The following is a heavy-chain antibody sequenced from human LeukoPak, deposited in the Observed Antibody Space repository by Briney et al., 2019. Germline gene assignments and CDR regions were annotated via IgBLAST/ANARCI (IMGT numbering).Heavy chain of an antibody. Sequence: GGSLRLSCAASGFTFSRNAMNWVRQAPGKGLEWVSFISSRSNYMSYADSVKGRFTIYRDNAKNSLYLQMNSLRAEDTAVYYCARPLDSSNNYFDYWGQGTLVTVSA. CDR2: ISSRSNYM. CDR1: GFTFSRNA. D-gene: IGHD6-13*01. V-gene: IGHV3-21*01. J-gene: IGHJ4*02. CDR3: ARPLDSSNNYFDY.